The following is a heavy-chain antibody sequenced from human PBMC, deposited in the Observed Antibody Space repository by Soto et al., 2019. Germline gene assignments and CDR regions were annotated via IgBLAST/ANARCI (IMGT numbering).Heavy chain of an antibody. CDR1: GYTFTSYY. V-gene: IGHV1-46*01. D-gene: IGHD1-7*01. CDR3: ARILELGYNWFDP. Sequence: ASVKVSCKASGYTFTSYYMHWVRQAPGQGLEWMGIINPSGGSTSYAQKFQGRVTITRDTSASTAYMELSSLRSEDTAVYYCARILELGYNWFDPWGQGTLVTVSS. CDR2: INPSGGST. J-gene: IGHJ5*02.